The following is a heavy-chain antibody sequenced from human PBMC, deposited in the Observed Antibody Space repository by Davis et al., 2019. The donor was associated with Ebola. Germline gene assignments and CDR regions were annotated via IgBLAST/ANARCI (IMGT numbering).Heavy chain of an antibody. CDR3: ARAHRGYGGNPVYFDY. CDR1: GYTFTSYY. Sequence: AASVKVSCKASGYTFTSYYMHWVRQAPGQGLEWMGIINPSGGSTSYAQKFQGRVTMTRDTSTSTVYMELSSLRSEDTAVYYCARAHRGYGGNPVYFDYWGQGTLVTVSS. V-gene: IGHV1-46*01. CDR2: INPSGGST. J-gene: IGHJ4*02. D-gene: IGHD4-23*01.